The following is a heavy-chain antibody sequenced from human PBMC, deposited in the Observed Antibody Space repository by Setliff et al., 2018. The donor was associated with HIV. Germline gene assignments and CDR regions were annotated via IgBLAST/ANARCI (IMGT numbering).Heavy chain of an antibody. Sequence: GGSLRLSCAASGFTFSSYWMHWVRQAPGKGLVWVSRINNDGGTRYADSVKGRFTIFRDNAQNTLYLQMNSLRGEDTAVYYCAGVPTGTTSAFDYWGQGTLVTVSS. CDR1: GFTFSSYW. J-gene: IGHJ4*02. V-gene: IGHV3-74*01. CDR2: INNDGGT. D-gene: IGHD1-7*01. CDR3: AGVPTGTTSAFDY.